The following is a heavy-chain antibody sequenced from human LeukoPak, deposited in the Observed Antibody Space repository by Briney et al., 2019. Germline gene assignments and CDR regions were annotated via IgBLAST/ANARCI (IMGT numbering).Heavy chain of an antibody. CDR1: GGSIGRGDYY. CDR2: IYYSGST. Sequence: PSETLSLTCTVSGGSIGRGDYYWSWIRQPPGKGLEWIGCIYYSGSTYSNPSLKSRLTISVDTSKNQFSLNLNSVTAADTAVYYCARGGGDLDYWGQGTLVTVSS. J-gene: IGHJ4*02. CDR3: ARGGGDLDY. V-gene: IGHV4-30-4*01. D-gene: IGHD2-21*02.